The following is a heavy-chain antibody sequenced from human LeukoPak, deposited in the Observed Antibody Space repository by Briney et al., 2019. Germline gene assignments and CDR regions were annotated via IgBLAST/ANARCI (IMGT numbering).Heavy chain of an antibody. CDR2: IFYTGRT. Sequence: SQTLSLTRTVSGGSISSGDYYWSWVRQPPGKGLEWIGNIFYTGRTESNPSLRSRLTMSVDTSKNQFSLKLTSVTAADTAVYYCAKGEVTIFGEFIDNYHYYGMDVWGQGTTVTVSS. J-gene: IGHJ6*02. D-gene: IGHD3-3*01. V-gene: IGHV4-30-4*01. CDR3: AKGEVTIFGEFIDNYHYYGMDV. CDR1: GGSISSGDYY.